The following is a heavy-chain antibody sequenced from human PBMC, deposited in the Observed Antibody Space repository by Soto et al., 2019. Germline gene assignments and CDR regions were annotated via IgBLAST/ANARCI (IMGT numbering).Heavy chain of an antibody. J-gene: IGHJ6*02. D-gene: IGHD5-12*01. CDR2: IIPIFGTA. Sequence: GXSVKVSCKASGYAFSSYAISWVRQAPGQGLEWMGGIIPIFGTANYAQKFQGRVTITADKSTSTAYMELSSLRSEDTAVYYCARYSGEYYGMDVWGQGTTVTVSS. CDR3: ARYSGEYYGMDV. V-gene: IGHV1-69*06. CDR1: GYAFSSYA.